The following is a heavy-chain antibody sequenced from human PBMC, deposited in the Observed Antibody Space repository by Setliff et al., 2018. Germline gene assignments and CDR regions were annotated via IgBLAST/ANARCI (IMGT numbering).Heavy chain of an antibody. D-gene: IGHD3-22*01. CDR3: AGDMIVDFIRGGGWFDP. J-gene: IGHJ5*02. V-gene: IGHV1-69*06. Sequence: SVKVSCKASGGTFSSYAISWVRQAPGQGLEWMGGIIPIFGTANYAQKFQGRVTITADKSTSTAYMELSSLRSEDTAVYYCAGDMIVDFIRGGGWFDPWGQGTLVTVSS. CDR1: GGTFSSYA. CDR2: IIPIFGTA.